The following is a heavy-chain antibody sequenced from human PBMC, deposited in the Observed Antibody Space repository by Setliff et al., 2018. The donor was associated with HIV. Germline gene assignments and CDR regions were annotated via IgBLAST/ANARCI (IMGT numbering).Heavy chain of an antibody. CDR2: TNANKGNT. J-gene: IGHJ4*02. Sequence: ASVKVSCKASGYSLTKYALHWVRQAPGQRLEWMGWTNANKGNTKYSQKFQGRVTITWDTSASAAYMELSSLRSEDTAVYYCARDKTSRYYYTGSAYSDYFDFWGQGTLVTVSS. CDR1: GYSLTKYA. CDR3: ARDKTSRYYYTGSAYSDYFDF. D-gene: IGHD3-10*01. V-gene: IGHV1-3*01.